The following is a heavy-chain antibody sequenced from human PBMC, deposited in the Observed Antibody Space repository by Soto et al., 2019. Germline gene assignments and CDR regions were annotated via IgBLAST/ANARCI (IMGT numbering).Heavy chain of an antibody. CDR1: GYTFTSYA. CDR3: ARRPAGITIIEVAANWFDA. D-gene: IGHD3-3*01. V-gene: IGHV1-3*01. J-gene: IGHJ5*02. CDR2: INAGNGNT. Sequence: ASVKVSCKASGYTFTSYAMHWVRQAPGQRLEWMGWINAGNGNTKYSQKFQGRVTITRDTSASTAYVELSSLRSEDTAVYYCARRPAGITIIEVAANWFDAWGQGTLVTVSS.